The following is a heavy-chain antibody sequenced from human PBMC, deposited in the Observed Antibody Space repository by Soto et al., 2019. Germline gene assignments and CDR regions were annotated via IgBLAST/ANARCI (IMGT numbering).Heavy chain of an antibody. CDR2: INPSGDTT. J-gene: IGHJ4*02. Sequence: QVQLVQSGPEVKKAGASVRVSCKASGYTFTSYHMHWVRQAPGQGLEWIGIINPSGDTTTYAQKYQGRVTITRDTSTSTLFMELSSLRYEDTAVYYCARPLIGTYTLAFDYWGQGTLVTVSS. CDR3: ARPLIGTYTLAFDY. D-gene: IGHD1-26*01. CDR1: GYTFTSYH. V-gene: IGHV1-46*01.